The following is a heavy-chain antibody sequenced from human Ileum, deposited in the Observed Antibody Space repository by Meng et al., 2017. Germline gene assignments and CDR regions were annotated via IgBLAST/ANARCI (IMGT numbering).Heavy chain of an antibody. V-gene: IGHV4-39*07. Sequence: GSLRLSCTVSGGSISSSSYYWGWIRQPPGQGLVWIVSVYYSGSTYYNPSLKSRVTISVDTSKNQFSLKLSSVTAEDTAVYYCARYIGRYGGNNDAFDNWGQGTMVTVSS. D-gene: IGHD4-23*01. J-gene: IGHJ3*02. CDR3: ARYIGRYGGNNDAFDN. CDR2: VYYSGST. CDR1: GGSISSSSYY.